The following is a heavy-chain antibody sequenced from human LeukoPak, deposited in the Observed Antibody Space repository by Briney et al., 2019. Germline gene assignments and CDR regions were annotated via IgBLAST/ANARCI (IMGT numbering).Heavy chain of an antibody. D-gene: IGHD5-18*01. Sequence: PGGSLRLSCAASGFTFSSYGMHWVRQAPGKGLEWVAFIRYDGSNKYYADSVKGRFTISRDNSKNTLYLQMNSLRAEDTAVYYCANPFTSKVDTAMVDYWGQGTLVTVSS. CDR2: IRYDGSNK. V-gene: IGHV3-30*02. CDR1: GFTFSSYG. CDR3: ANPFTSKVDTAMVDY. J-gene: IGHJ4*02.